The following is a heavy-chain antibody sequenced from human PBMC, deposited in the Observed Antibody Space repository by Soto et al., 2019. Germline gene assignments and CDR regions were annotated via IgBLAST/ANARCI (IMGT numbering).Heavy chain of an antibody. V-gene: IGHV2-5*02. Sequence: QITLTESGPTLVKPTQTLTLTCTFSGFSFSTSAVGVGWIRQPPGKALEWLALIYWDDDKRYSPFLKSRLTIXXDTSTNQVVLTITNMDPVDTSTYYRAHLYWAASGTRYYFDYWGQGTLVTVSS. CDR2: IYWDDDK. D-gene: IGHD6-13*01. CDR3: AHLYWAASGTRYYFDY. CDR1: GFSFSTSAVG. J-gene: IGHJ4*02.